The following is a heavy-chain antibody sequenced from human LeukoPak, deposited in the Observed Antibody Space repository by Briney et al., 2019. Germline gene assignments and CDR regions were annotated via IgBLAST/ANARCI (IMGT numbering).Heavy chain of an antibody. D-gene: IGHD4-23*01. CDR2: INHSGST. J-gene: IGHJ4*02. Sequence: SETLSLTCAVYGGSFSGYCWSWIRQPPGKGLEWIGEINHSGSTNYNPSLKSRVTISVDTSKNQFSLKLSSVTAADTAVYYCARGSLVTPFDYWGQGTLVTVSS. V-gene: IGHV4-34*01. CDR1: GGSFSGYC. CDR3: ARGSLVTPFDY.